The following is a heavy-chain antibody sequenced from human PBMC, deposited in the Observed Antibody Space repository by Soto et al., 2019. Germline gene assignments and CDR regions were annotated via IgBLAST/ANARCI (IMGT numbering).Heavy chain of an antibody. J-gene: IGHJ6*04. D-gene: IGHD2-21*02. CDR3: ARAGDFGGYDYGMDV. V-gene: IGHV3-64*01. CDR1: GFTFSRYA. Sequence: EVQLVESGGGLVQPGGSLRLSCAASGFTFSRYAMHGVRQAPGKGLEYVSTISSNGGSTYYPNSVKGRFTISRDNSKNTLYLQTGSLRAEDMAVYYCARAGDFGGYDYGMDVWGKGTTVTVSS. CDR2: ISSNGGST.